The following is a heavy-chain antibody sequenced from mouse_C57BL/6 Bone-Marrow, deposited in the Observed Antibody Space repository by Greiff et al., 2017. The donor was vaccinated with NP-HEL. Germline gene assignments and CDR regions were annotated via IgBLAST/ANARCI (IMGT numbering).Heavy chain of an antibody. CDR3: ARNPGSSFHYYAMDY. Sequence: QVQLQQSGPGLVQPSPSLSITCTVSGFSLTSYGVHWVRQSPGQGLEWLGVIWSGGSADYNVAFFSRLSISNDNSNSQVFYNINSLQADDTAIYCAARNPGSSFHYYAMDYWGQGTSVTVSS. CDR1: GFSLTSYG. D-gene: IGHD1-1*01. V-gene: IGHV2-2*01. J-gene: IGHJ4*01. CDR2: IWSGGSA.